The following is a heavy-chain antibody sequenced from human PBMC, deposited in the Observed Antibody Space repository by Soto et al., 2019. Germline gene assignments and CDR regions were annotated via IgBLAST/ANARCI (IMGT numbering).Heavy chain of an antibody. D-gene: IGHD6-13*01. CDR3: ARDRSSSWIRKTYYYYYMDV. V-gene: IGHV3-21*01. Sequence: GGSLRIACAASGFTFSSYSMNWVRQDPGKGLEWVSSISSSSSYIYYADSVKGRFTISRDNAKNSLYLQMNSLRAEDTAVYYCARDRSSSWIRKTYYYYYMDVWGKGTTVTVSS. CDR2: ISSSSSYI. J-gene: IGHJ6*03. CDR1: GFTFSSYS.